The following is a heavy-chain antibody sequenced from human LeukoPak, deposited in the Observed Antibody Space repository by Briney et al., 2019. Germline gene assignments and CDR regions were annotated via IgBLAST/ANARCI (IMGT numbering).Heavy chain of an antibody. CDR1: GGTFSSYT. V-gene: IGHV1-69*04. D-gene: IGHD2-2*01. CDR2: IIPILGIA. CDR3: ARDSVLVPAATFDY. J-gene: IGHJ4*02. Sequence: EASVKVSCKASGGTFSSYTISWVRQAPGQGLEWMGRIIPILGIANYAQKFQGRVTITADKSTSTAYMELSSLRSEDTAVYYCARDSVLVPAATFDYWGQGALVTVSS.